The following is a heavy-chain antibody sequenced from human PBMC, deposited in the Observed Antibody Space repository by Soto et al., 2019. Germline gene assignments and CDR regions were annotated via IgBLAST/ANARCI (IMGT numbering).Heavy chain of an antibody. D-gene: IGHD3-10*01. CDR1: GFTFSSYA. V-gene: IGHV3-23*01. CDR2: ITGSGGST. CDR3: AKALTVVRGLIYYGMDV. Sequence: EVQLLESGGGLVQPGGSLRLSCAASGFTFSSYAMSWVRQSPGKGLTWVSVITGSGGSTYYADSVKGRFTISRDNSKSTLYLQMNSLRDDDTAVYYCAKALTVVRGLIYYGMDVWGQGTTVTVSS. J-gene: IGHJ6*02.